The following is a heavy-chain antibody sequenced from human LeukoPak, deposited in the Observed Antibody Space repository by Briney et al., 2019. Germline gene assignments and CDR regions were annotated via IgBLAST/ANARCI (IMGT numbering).Heavy chain of an antibody. CDR2: IFTSGST. J-gene: IGHJ6*03. Sequence: SETLSLTCTDSGGSISSYYWSWIRQPAGKGLEWIGRIFTSGSTNYNPSLKSRVTMSVDTSKNQFSLKLSSVTAADTAVYYCARDKQQLALYYYYYMDVWGKGTTVTISS. D-gene: IGHD6-13*01. CDR3: ARDKQQLALYYYYYMDV. V-gene: IGHV4-4*07. CDR1: GGSISSYY.